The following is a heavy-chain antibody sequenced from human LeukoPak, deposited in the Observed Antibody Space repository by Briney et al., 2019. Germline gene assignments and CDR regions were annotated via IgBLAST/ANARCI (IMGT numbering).Heavy chain of an antibody. D-gene: IGHD3-10*01. Sequence: ASVKVSCKASGFTFTSSAMQWVRQARGQRLEWIGWIVVGSGNTNYAQKFQERVTITRDMSTSTAYMELSSLRSEDTAVYYCARDLVGSAISYSSGAWDYRGQGTLVTVSS. CDR2: IVVGSGNT. J-gene: IGHJ4*02. CDR1: GFTFTSSA. CDR3: ARDLVGSAISYSSGAWDY. V-gene: IGHV1-58*02.